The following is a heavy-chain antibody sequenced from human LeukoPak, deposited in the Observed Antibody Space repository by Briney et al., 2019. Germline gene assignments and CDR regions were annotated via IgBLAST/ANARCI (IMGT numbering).Heavy chain of an antibody. CDR3: VGHQIAARTQLLLGYYYYYMDV. V-gene: IGHV4-59*01. D-gene: IGHD6-6*01. CDR1: GGSISSYY. CDR2: IYYSGST. Sequence: PSETLSLTCTVSGGSISSYYWSWIRQPPGKGLEWIGYIYYSGSTNYNPSLKSRVTISVDTSKNQFSLKLSSVTAADTAVYYCVGHQIAARTQLLLGYYYYYMDVWGKGTTVTVSS. J-gene: IGHJ6*03.